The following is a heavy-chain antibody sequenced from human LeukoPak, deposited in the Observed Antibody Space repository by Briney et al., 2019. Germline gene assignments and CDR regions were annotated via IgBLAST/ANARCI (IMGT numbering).Heavy chain of an antibody. V-gene: IGHV4-38-2*01. CDR1: GYSISSGYY. CDR2: IYHSGST. D-gene: IGHD6-13*01. J-gene: IGHJ4*02. CDR3: ASPSTGIAAAGHGVFDY. Sequence: SETLSLTCAVSGYSISSGYYWGWIRQPPGKGLEWIGSIYHSGSTSYNPSLKSRVTISVDTSKNQFSLKLSSVTAADTAVYYCASPSTGIAAAGHGVFDYWGQGTLVTVSS.